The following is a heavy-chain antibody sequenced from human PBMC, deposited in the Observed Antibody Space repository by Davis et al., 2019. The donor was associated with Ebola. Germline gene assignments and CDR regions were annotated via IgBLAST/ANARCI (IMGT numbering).Heavy chain of an antibody. CDR1: GFRITTYG. Sequence: PGGSLRLSCAASGFRITTYGMHWVRQAPGKGLEWVAVIWYDGSNEHYAASVKGRFTISRDSSKNTVYLQMNGLRAEDTAVYFCAKDYWPHSDYYYGMDVWGQGTTVTVFS. CDR3: AKDYWPHSDYYYGMDV. D-gene: IGHD2-8*02. V-gene: IGHV3-33*06. CDR2: IWYDGSNE. J-gene: IGHJ6*02.